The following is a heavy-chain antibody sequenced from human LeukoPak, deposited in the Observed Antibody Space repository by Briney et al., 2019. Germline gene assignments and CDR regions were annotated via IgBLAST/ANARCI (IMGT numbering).Heavy chain of an antibody. CDR3: AKEGYYGSGSFPDS. J-gene: IGHJ4*02. V-gene: IGHV3-30-3*01. Sequence: ERSLTLSCAASGFTFSSYAMHWVRQAPGKGLEWVAVISYDGSNKYYVDSVKGRFTISRDNSKSTLYLQMNSLRVEDTAVYYCAKEGYYGSGSFPDSWGQGTLVTVSS. CDR1: GFTFSSYA. D-gene: IGHD3-10*01. CDR2: ISYDGSNK.